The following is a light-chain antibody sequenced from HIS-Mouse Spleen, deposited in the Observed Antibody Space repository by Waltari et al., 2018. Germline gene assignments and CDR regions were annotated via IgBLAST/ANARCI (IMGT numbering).Light chain of an antibody. CDR2: KAS. Sequence: DIQMTQSPSTLSASVGDRVTITCRASQSISSWLAWYQQKPGKAPKLLIYKASSLESGVPSRFSGSGSGTEFTLTISSLQPDDFATYYCQQYNSYTWTFGKGPRWKSN. CDR1: QSISSW. CDR3: QQYNSYTWT. J-gene: IGKJ1*01. V-gene: IGKV1-5*03.